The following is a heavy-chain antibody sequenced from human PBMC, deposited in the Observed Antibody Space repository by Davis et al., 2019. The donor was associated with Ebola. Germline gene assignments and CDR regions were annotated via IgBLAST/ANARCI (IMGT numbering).Heavy chain of an antibody. Sequence: SETLSLTCTVSGGSISSSSYYWSWIRQPPGKGLEWIGEIIQSGSTNYNPSLKSRVTMSLDTSKNQFSLKLSSVTAADTAVYYCARGLLDWFDPWGQGTLVTVSS. D-gene: IGHD2-8*02. J-gene: IGHJ5*02. V-gene: IGHV4-39*01. CDR1: GGSISSSSYY. CDR2: IIQSGST. CDR3: ARGLLDWFDP.